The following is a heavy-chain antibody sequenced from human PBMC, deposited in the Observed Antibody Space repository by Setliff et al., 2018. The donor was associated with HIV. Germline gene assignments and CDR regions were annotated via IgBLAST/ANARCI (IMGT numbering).Heavy chain of an antibody. V-gene: IGHV4-59*01. J-gene: IGHJ4*02. CDR3: ARTRGRALLSYYFDS. Sequence: PSETLSLTCGVSSGSINGYHWSWVRQAPGRGLEWIGYVSYSGSTSYNPSLNSRVTMSVDASRDQFSLKLSSVTAADTAVYYCARTRGRALLSYYFDSWGQGALVTVSS. CDR1: SGSINGYH. CDR2: VSYSGST.